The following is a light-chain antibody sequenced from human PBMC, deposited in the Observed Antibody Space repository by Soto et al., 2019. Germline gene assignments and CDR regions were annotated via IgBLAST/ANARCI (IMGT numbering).Light chain of an antibody. Sequence: EIVMTQSPATLSVSPGERATLSCRASQGVSSNLAWYQQKPGQAPRLLIYGASTRATGIPARFSGSGSGTEFTLTISSLQSEDFAVYYCQQYNNWPPFTFGPGTTVDIK. CDR3: QQYNNWPPFT. CDR2: GAS. CDR1: QGVSSN. V-gene: IGKV3-15*01. J-gene: IGKJ3*01.